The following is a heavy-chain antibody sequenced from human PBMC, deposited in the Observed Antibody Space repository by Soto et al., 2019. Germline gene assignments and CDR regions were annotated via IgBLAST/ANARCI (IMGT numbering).Heavy chain of an antibody. D-gene: IGHD6-13*01. J-gene: IGHJ5*02. CDR3: ARMASAGTLNWFDP. Sequence: XSVKVTCKASGYTFINFDIVWVRQATGQGLEWMGWMNPGSGKTGYANKFQGRVTMTRDASTGTAHLELSSLTSEDTAVYYCARMASAGTLNWFDPWGQGTLVTVSS. CDR1: GYTFINFD. CDR2: MNPGSGKT. V-gene: IGHV1-8*02.